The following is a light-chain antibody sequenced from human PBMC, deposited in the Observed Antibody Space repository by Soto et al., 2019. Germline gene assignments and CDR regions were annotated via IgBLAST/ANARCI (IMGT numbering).Light chain of an antibody. CDR3: QQYGSAPLIT. V-gene: IGKV3-20*01. CDR2: GVS. Sequence: EIVLPQSPGPVSLSPGQRSTLSCMASQRLSASDIAWYQQKPGQAPKFLIYGVSSRATGIPDRFSGSGSGTDFTLTISRLEPEDFAVYHCQQYGSAPLITFGQGTRLEI. J-gene: IGKJ5*01. CDR1: QRLSASD.